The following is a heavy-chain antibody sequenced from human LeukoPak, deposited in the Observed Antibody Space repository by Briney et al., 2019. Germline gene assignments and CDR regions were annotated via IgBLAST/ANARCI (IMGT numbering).Heavy chain of an antibody. CDR2: ISGSGGST. CDR1: GFTFSSYA. V-gene: IGHV3-23*01. CDR3: AKDPVVVVVIPNWFDP. J-gene: IGHJ5*02. D-gene: IGHD3-22*01. Sequence: GGSLRLSCAASGFTFSSYAMSWVRQAPGKGLEWVSAISGSGGSTYYADSVKGRFTISRDNSKNTLYLQMNSLRAEDTAVYYCAKDPVVVVVIPNWFDPWGQGTLVTVSS.